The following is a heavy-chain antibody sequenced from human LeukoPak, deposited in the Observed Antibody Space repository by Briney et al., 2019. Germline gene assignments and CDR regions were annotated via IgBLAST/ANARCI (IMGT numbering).Heavy chain of an antibody. CDR3: ARSVQLGTYNWFDP. CDR1: GGSISNYY. J-gene: IGHJ5*02. CDR2: IYYRGST. Sequence: SETLSLTCTVSGGSISNYYWNWIRQPPGKGLEWIGNIYYRGSTNYNPSLKSRVTISVDTSKNQFSLKLSPVTAADTAVYYCARSVQLGTYNWFDPWGQGTLVTVSS. D-gene: IGHD5-18*01. V-gene: IGHV4-59*12.